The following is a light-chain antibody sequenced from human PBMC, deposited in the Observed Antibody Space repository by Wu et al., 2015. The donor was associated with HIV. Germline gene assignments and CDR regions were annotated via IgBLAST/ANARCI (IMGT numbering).Light chain of an antibody. CDR2: AAS. J-gene: IGKJ4*01. CDR1: QGINSY. CDR3: QQLISYPIT. Sequence: DIQTTQSPSFLSASEGDRVTITCRASQGINSYLAWYQQKAGKAPKLLIHAASILQSGVPSRFSGSGSGTEFILTISSLQPEDCATYYCQQLISYPITFGGGTKLEIK. V-gene: IGKV1-9*01.